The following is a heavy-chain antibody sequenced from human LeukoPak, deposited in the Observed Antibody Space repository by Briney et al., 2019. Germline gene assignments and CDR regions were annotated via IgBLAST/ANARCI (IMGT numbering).Heavy chain of an antibody. CDR1: GASISSSSSS. CDR3: ASGTFDDYGDYDRGDYFDH. J-gene: IGHJ4*02. V-gene: IGHV4-39*02. D-gene: IGHD4-17*01. CDR2: IYYSGLT. Sequence: PSETLSLTCTVSGASISSSSSSWGWVRQPPAKGPEWIGSIYYSGLTYDNPSLKSRVSISVDPSKNHFSLKVSSVTAADTAVYYCASGTFDDYGDYDRGDYFDHWGQGTLVTVSS.